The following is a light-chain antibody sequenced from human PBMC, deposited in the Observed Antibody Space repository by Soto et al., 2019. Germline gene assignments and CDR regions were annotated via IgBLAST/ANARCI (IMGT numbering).Light chain of an antibody. CDR2: WSS. CDR3: QQYYTTPFT. Sequence: DIVMTQSPDSLAVSLGERATINCKSSQSVLYSSNNKNYLAWYQQKPGQPPKLLIYWSSTRDSGVPDRFSGSGSGTDFTLTISSLHAEDVAVYYCQQYYTTPFTFGPGTKVDIK. V-gene: IGKV4-1*01. CDR1: QSVLYSSNNKNY. J-gene: IGKJ3*01.